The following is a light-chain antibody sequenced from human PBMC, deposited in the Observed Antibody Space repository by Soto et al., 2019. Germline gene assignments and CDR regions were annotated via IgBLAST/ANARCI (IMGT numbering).Light chain of an antibody. CDR1: QSVSSN. Sequence: EIVMTQSPATLSVSPGERATLSCRASQSVSSNLAWYQQKPGQALRLLIYGASPRATGIPARFSGSGSGKEFTLTISSLQSGDFAVYYCLQYNNSTFTFCPGTKVDIK. V-gene: IGKV3-15*01. J-gene: IGKJ3*01. CDR3: LQYNNSTFT. CDR2: GAS.